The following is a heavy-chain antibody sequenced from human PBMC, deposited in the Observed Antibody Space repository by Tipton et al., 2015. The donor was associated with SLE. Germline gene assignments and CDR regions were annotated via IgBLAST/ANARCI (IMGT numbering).Heavy chain of an antibody. Sequence: GLVKPSETLSLTCTVSGGSISSYHWSWIRQPPGKGLEWIGYIYYSGSTNYNPSHKSRVTISVDTSKNQFSLKLRSVTAADTAVYYCARDVRYGGNFYYYMDVWGKGTTVTVSS. D-gene: IGHD4-23*01. V-gene: IGHV4-59*01. CDR1: GGSISSYH. CDR2: IYYSGST. J-gene: IGHJ6*03. CDR3: ARDVRYGGNFYYYMDV.